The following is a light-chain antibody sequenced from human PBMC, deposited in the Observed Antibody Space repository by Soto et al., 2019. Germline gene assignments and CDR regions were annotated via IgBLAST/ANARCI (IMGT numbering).Light chain of an antibody. CDR3: SSYTTSNTRQIV. J-gene: IGLJ1*01. CDR1: SSDVGGYNY. Sequence: QSALTQPASVSGSPGQSITISCTGTSSDVGGYNYVSWYQHHPGKAPKLMIFYVSNRPSGVSNRFSGSKSGNTASLTTSGLQPEDEADYYYSSYTTSNTRQIVFGTGTKLTVL. CDR2: YVS. V-gene: IGLV2-14*03.